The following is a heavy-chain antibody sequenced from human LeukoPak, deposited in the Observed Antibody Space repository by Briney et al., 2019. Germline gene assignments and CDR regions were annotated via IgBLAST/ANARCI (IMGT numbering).Heavy chain of an antibody. Sequence: NPSETLSLTCTVSGGSISSYYWSWIRQPPGKGLEWIGYIYYSGSTNYNPSLKSRVTISVDTSKNQFSLKLSSVTAADTAVYYCARRVDTTKGIAAAIDYWGQGTLVTVSS. J-gene: IGHJ4*02. CDR3: ARRVDTTKGIAAAIDY. CDR1: GGSISSYY. D-gene: IGHD6-13*01. V-gene: IGHV4-59*08. CDR2: IYYSGST.